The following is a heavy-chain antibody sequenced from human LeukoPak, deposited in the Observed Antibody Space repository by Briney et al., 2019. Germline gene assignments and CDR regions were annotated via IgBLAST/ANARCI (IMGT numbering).Heavy chain of an antibody. D-gene: IGHD2-21*02. V-gene: IGHV4-34*01. Sequence: SSETLSLTCAVYGGSFSGYYWSWTRQPPGKGLEWIGEINHSGSTSDNPSLKSRVPISVDTSKNQVSLKLSSVTAADTAVYYCVVVTATSFYYFDHWGQGTLVTVSS. CDR1: GGSFSGYY. CDR2: INHSGST. CDR3: VVVTATSFYYFDH. J-gene: IGHJ4*02.